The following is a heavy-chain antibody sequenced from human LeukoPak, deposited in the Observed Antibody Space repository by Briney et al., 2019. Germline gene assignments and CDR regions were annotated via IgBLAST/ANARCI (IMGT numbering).Heavy chain of an antibody. CDR3: ARGSYYYGSGSYHTPSGMDV. J-gene: IGHJ6*02. D-gene: IGHD3-10*01. V-gene: IGHV4-34*01. CDR2: INHIGGT. Sequence: PSETLSLTCAVYGGSFSGYYWSWIRHPPGKGLEWIGEINHIGGTNYNPSLKSRVTLSVDTSKNQFSLKLSSVTAADTAVYYCARGSYYYGSGSYHTPSGMDVWGQGTTVTVSS. CDR1: GGSFSGYY.